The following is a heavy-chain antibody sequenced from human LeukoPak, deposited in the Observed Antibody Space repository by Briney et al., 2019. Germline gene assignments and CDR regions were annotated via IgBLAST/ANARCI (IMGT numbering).Heavy chain of an antibody. CDR1: GGSISSYY. CDR3: ARGGIAVAGLSYYFDY. J-gene: IGHJ4*02. D-gene: IGHD6-19*01. Sequence: MSSETLSLTCTVSGGSISSYYWSWIRQPPGKGLEWIGYIYYSGSTNYNPSLKSRVTISVDTSKNQFSLKLSSVTAADTAVCYCARGGIAVAGLSYYFDYWGQGTLVTVSS. CDR2: IYYSGST. V-gene: IGHV4-59*01.